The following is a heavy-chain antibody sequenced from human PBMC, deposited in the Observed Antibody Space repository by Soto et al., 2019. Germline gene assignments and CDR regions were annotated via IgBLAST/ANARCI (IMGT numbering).Heavy chain of an antibody. Sequence: PSETLSLTCSVSGDSISTVDYFWAWIRQPPGQALEYIGYIYKSTTTCYNPSFESRVAISLDTSKSQFSLTVTSVTAADTAVYFCARVKATLYRHYYFDYWSQGTPVTVSS. CDR1: GDSISTVDYF. CDR2: IYKSTTT. J-gene: IGHJ4*02. CDR3: ARVKATLYRHYYFDY. V-gene: IGHV4-30-4*01. D-gene: IGHD5-12*01.